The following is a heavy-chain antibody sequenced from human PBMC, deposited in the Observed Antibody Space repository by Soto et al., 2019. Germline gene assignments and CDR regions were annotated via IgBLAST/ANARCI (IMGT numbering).Heavy chain of an antibody. Sequence: QVQLVESGGGVVQPGRSLRLSCAASGFTFSSNGMHWVRQAPGKGLEWVAVIWSDGSEKYYADSVKGRFSISRDNSKNSLYLHMDSLRAVDTAVYYCARDLGRFNFGSAYFVYWGQGTLVTVSS. CDR1: GFTFSSNG. CDR3: ARDLGRFNFGSAYFVY. CDR2: IWSDGSEK. V-gene: IGHV3-33*01. D-gene: IGHD3-10*01. J-gene: IGHJ4*02.